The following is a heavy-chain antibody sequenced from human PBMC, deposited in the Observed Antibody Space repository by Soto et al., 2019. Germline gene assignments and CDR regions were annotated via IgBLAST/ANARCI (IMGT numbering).Heavy chain of an antibody. V-gene: IGHV4-61*01. CDR3: AREDASDYSDTSGYKNWFDP. J-gene: IGHJ5*02. D-gene: IGHD3-22*01. CDR1: CGSVSSGTYY. CDR2: ISSSGTT. Sequence: ASETLSLTSAVSCGSVSSGTYYWRCIRQHPGKGLEWIGYISSSGTTNYNPSLKSRVTISLDTSKNQFSLELNSVTAADSAVYYCAREDASDYSDTSGYKNWFDPWGQVTLVNGSS.